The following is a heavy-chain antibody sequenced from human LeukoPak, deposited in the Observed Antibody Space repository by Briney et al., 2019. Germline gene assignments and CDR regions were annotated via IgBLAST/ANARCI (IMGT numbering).Heavy chain of an antibody. CDR3: ARRAYGGKPPADY. D-gene: IGHD4-23*01. CDR1: GFTVSSTY. V-gene: IGHV3-66*02. Sequence: LAGGSLRLSCATSGFTVSSTYMSSVRQAPGRGLGWNSLIYSGGNTYYADSVKGRFTISRDNSKNTLYLQMNSLRAEDTAVYYCARRAYGGKPPADYGGQGTLVTVSS. CDR2: IYSGGNT. J-gene: IGHJ4*02.